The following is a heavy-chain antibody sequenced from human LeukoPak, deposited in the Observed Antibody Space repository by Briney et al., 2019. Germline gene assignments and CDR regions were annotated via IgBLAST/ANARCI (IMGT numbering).Heavy chain of an antibody. J-gene: IGHJ4*02. CDR2: IIEEGSKK. Sequence: GGSLRLSCAVSGFTLSSYWMSWVRQAPGEGLEWVANIIEEGSKKYYVDSVKGRLTISTDNAEKSLYLQMDSLRGEDTAVYYCTRDVASSTYHFDSSGLLDYWGQGNLVTVSS. CDR1: GFTLSSYW. V-gene: IGHV3-7*01. CDR3: TRDVASSTYHFDSSGLLDY. D-gene: IGHD3-22*01.